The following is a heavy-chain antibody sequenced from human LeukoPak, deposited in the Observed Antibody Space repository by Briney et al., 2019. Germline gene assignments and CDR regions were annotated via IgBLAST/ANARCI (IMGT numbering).Heavy chain of an antibody. CDR3: ARRIYCSSTSCYGYYYYMDV. Sequence: SETLSLTCTVSGGSISSSSYYWGWIRQPPGKGLEWIGSIYYSGSTYYNPSLKSRVTISVDTSKNQFSLKLSSVTAADTAVYYCARRIYCSSTSCYGYYYYMDVWGKGTTVTVSS. J-gene: IGHJ6*03. D-gene: IGHD2-2*01. CDR1: GGSISSSSYY. V-gene: IGHV4-39*01. CDR2: IYYSGST.